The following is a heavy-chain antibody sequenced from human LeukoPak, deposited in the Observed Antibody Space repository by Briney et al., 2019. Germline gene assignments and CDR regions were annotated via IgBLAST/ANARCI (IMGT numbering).Heavy chain of an antibody. Sequence: PSETLSLTCTVSGYSISTSYYWGWIRQPPGKGLEWIGSIYHSGNTYYNPSLKSRVTISVDTSKNQFSLKLSSVTAADTAMYYCARAPAPSSGYYYVGLIDYWGQGTLVTVSS. D-gene: IGHD3-22*01. J-gene: IGHJ4*02. CDR2: IYHSGNT. CDR3: ARAPAPSSGYYYVGLIDY. CDR1: GYSISTSYY. V-gene: IGHV4-38-2*02.